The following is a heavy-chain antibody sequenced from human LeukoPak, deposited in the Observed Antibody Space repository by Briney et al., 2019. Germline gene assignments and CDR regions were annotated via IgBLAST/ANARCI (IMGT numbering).Heavy chain of an antibody. D-gene: IGHD3-22*01. Sequence: ASVKVSCKASGGTFSSYAISWVRQAPGQGLEWMGGIIPIFGTANYAQKFQGRVTITADESTSTAYMELSSLRSEGTAVYYCVSPYYDSSGYYPGGFDYWGQGTLVTVSS. CDR2: IIPIFGTA. CDR1: GGTFSSYA. V-gene: IGHV1-69*13. J-gene: IGHJ4*02. CDR3: VSPYYDSSGYYPGGFDY.